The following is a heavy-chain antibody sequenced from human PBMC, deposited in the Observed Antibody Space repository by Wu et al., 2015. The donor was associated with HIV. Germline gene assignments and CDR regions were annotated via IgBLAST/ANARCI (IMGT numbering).Heavy chain of an antibody. D-gene: IGHD2-2*01. CDR2: VIPLFGTA. J-gene: IGHJ4*02. CDR3: ARGFSSTWYDFFDS. Sequence: QVQLVQSGAEVKEPGSSVMVSCKSSGGAFNKFSISWVRRAPGQGLEWMGGVIPLFGTAHSAQNFRDRVTVTTDDSMTTAYMELNSLTSEDTAVYFCARGFSSTWYDFFDSWGQGTLVTVSS. CDR1: GGAFNKFS. V-gene: IGHV1-69*05.